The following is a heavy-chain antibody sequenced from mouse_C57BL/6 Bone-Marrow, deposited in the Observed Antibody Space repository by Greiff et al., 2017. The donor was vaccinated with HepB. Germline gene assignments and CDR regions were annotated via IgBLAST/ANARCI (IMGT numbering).Heavy chain of an antibody. CDR1: GYTFTDYY. CDR3: GQLRLRRAY. V-gene: IGHV1-26*01. CDR2: INPNNGGT. D-gene: IGHD3-2*02. J-gene: IGHJ3*01. Sequence: VQLQQSGPELVKPGASVKISCKASGYTFTDYYMNWVKQSHGKSLEWIGDINPNNGGTSYNQKFKGKATLTVDKSSSTAYMELRSLTSEDSAVYYCGQLRLRRAYWGQGTLVTVSA.